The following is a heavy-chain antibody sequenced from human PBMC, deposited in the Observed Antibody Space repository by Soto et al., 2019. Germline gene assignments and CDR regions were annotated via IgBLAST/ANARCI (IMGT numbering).Heavy chain of an antibody. CDR1: GFTFSSYA. D-gene: IGHD3-10*02. CDR3: ATYGRYPMSAGYMDV. V-gene: IGHV3-23*01. CDR2: ISGSGGST. Sequence: GGSLRLSCAASGFTFSSYAMSWVRQAPGKGLEWVSAISGSGGSTYYADSVKGRFTISSDNSKNTLYLQMNSLRAEDTAVYYCATYGRYPMSAGYMDVWGKGTTVTVSS. J-gene: IGHJ6*03.